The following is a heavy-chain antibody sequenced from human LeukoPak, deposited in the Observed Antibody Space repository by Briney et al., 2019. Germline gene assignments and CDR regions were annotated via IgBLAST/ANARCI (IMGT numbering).Heavy chain of an antibody. D-gene: IGHD4-17*01. CDR1: GYTLTNHD. CDR2: MNPNSGDT. J-gene: IGHJ6*03. V-gene: IGHV1-8*01. CDR3: ARAGGDYGDYYHYYYYMDV. Sequence: ASVEVSCKPSGYTLTNHDFNWVRQATGQGLEWMGWMNPNSGDTGYAQKFQGRVTMTRDTSINTAYMELSSLTSEDTAVYYCARAGGDYGDYYHYYYYMDVWGSGTTVTVSS.